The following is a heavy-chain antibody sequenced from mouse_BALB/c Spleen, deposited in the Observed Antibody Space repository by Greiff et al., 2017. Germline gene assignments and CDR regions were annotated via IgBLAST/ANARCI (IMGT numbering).Heavy chain of an antibody. V-gene: IGHV3-2*02. D-gene: IGHD1-2*01. J-gene: IGHJ2*01. Sequence: EVKLMESGPGLVKPSQSLSLTCTVTGYSITSDYAWNWIRQFPGNKLEWMGYISYSGSTSYNPSLKSRISITRDTSKNQFFLQLNSVTTEDTATYYCARSSLLRLPDYWGQGTTLTVSS. CDR3: ARSSLLRLPDY. CDR1: GYSITSDYA. CDR2: ISYSGST.